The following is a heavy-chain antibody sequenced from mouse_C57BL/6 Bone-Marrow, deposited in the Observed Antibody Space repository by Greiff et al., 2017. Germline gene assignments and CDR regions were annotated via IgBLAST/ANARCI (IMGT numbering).Heavy chain of an antibody. CDR1: GYTFTSYG. D-gene: IGHD3-2*02. CDR3: ARPAQATSVAY. CDR2: IYPRSGNT. J-gene: IGHJ3*01. V-gene: IGHV1-81*01. Sequence: QVQLQQSGAELARPGASVKLSCKASGYTFTSYGISWVKQRTGQGLEWIGEIYPRSGNTYYNEKFKGKATLTADKSSSTAYMELRSLTSEDSAVYFCARPAQATSVAYWGQGTLVTVSA.